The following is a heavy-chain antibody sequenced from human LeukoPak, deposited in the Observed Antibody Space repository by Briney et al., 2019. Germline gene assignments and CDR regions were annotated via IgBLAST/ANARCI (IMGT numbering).Heavy chain of an antibody. CDR1: GFSISDSY. CDR2: ICGSGSDI. V-gene: IGHV3-11*01. D-gene: IGHD2-8*01. J-gene: IGHJ4*01. Sequence: SPGGSLRLSCVVSGFSISDSYMTWIRQTPGKGLDWLAYICGSGSDIYFADSVKGRFTISSDNAKNSLYLQMNSLRPEDTALYYCSTDPRLLMYWGHGTLVTVSS. CDR3: STDPRLLMY.